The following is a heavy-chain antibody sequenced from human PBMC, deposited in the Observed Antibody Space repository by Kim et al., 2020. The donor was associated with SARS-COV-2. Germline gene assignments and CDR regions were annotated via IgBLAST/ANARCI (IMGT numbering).Heavy chain of an antibody. Sequence: GGSLRLSCAASGFTFSSYAMHWVRQAPGKGLEWVAVISYDGSNKYYADSVKGRFTISRDNSKNTLYLQMNSLRAEDTAVYYCAGVVPAVYYFDYWGQGTLVTVSS. D-gene: IGHD2-2*01. CDR1: GFTFSSYA. CDR2: ISYDGSNK. J-gene: IGHJ4*02. V-gene: IGHV3-30-3*01. CDR3: AGVVPAVYYFDY.